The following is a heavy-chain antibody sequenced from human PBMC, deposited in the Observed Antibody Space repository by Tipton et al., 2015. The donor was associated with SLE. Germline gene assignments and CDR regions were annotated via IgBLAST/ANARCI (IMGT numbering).Heavy chain of an antibody. J-gene: IGHJ4*02. V-gene: IGHV4-34*01. D-gene: IGHD4-17*01. CDR1: GGSFSGYY. CDR3: ARPSRGHGDYDN. Sequence: TLSLTCAVYGGSFSGYYWSWIRQPPGKGLEWIGEINHSGSTNYNPSLKSRVTMSVDTSKNHLSLNLSSVTAADTAVYYCARPSRGHGDYDNWGQGTLVTVSS. CDR2: INHSGST.